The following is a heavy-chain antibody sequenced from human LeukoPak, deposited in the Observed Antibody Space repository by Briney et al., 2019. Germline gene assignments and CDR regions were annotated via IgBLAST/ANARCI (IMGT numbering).Heavy chain of an antibody. D-gene: IGHD3-10*01. V-gene: IGHV3-30-3*01. CDR2: ISNDGNNK. CDR1: GFTFSRYT. Sequence: GGSLRLSRAASGFTFSRYTMHWVRQAPGKGLEWVAVISNDGNNKDYADSVKGRFTTSRDNSKNTLYLQVNSLRAEDTAVYYCARDRYYGSGRYNYFDFWGQGTLVTVSS. J-gene: IGHJ4*02. CDR3: ARDRYYGSGRYNYFDF.